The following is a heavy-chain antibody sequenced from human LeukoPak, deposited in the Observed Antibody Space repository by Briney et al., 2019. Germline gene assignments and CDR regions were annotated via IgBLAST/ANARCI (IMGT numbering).Heavy chain of an antibody. J-gene: IGHJ4*02. CDR2: ISAYNGNT. Sequence: ASVKVSCKASGYTFTSYGISWVRQAPGQGLEWMGWISAYNGNTNYAQKLPGRVTMTTDTSTSTAYMELRSLRSDDTAVYYCARARYSSGWYRNDDFDYWGQGTLVTVSS. CDR1: GYTFTSYG. CDR3: ARARYSSGWYRNDDFDY. V-gene: IGHV1-18*01. D-gene: IGHD6-19*01.